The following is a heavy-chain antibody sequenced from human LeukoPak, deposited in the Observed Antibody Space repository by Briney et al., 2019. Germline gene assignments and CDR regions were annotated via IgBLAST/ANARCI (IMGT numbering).Heavy chain of an antibody. CDR2: INPNSGGT. D-gene: IGHD3-16*01. Sequence: VASVKVSCKASGYTFTSYGISWVRQAPGQGLEWMGWINPNSGGTNYAQKFQGRVTMTRDTSISTAYMELSRLRSDDTAVYYCARAGELWPTWDYWGQGTLVTVSS. V-gene: IGHV1-2*02. CDR1: GYTFTSYG. J-gene: IGHJ4*02. CDR3: ARAGELWPTWDY.